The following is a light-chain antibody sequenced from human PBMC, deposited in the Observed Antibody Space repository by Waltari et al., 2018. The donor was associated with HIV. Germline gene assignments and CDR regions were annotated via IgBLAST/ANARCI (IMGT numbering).Light chain of an antibody. CDR2: GAS. J-gene: IGKJ2*01. CDR1: QSVSSN. V-gene: IGKV3-15*01. Sequence: EIVMTQSPATLSVSPGERATLSCRASQSVSSNLAWYQQKPGQAPRLLIYGASTRATGSPARFMGRRSGTEFTLTISSLQSEDFAVYYCQQYNNWPQTFGQGAKLEIK. CDR3: QQYNNWPQT.